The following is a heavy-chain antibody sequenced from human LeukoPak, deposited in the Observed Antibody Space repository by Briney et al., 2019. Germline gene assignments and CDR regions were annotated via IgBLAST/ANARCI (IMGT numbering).Heavy chain of an antibody. V-gene: IGHV3-9*01. CDR2: ISWNSGSI. CDR3: AKGGHYDFWSGYFDY. D-gene: IGHD3-3*01. CDR1: GFTFDDYA. Sequence: GGPLRLSCAASGFTFDDYAMHWVRQAPGKGLEWVSGISWNSGSIGYADSVKGRFTISRDNAKNSLYLQMNSLRAEDTALYYCAKGGHYDFWSGYFDYWGQGTLVTVSS. J-gene: IGHJ4*02.